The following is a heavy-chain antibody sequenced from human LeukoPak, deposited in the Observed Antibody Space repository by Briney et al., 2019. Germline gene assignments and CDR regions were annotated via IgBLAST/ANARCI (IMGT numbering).Heavy chain of an antibody. CDR1: GFLVSSKY. V-gene: IGHV3-66*01. D-gene: IGHD2-21*02. CDR2: IYSGGST. Sequence: GGSLRLSCAASGFLVSSKYMSWVRQAPGKGLEWVSVIYSGGSTYYADSVKGRFTISRDNSKNTVYLQMNSLRAEDTAVYYCVKDGLAFCGGDCYSYFDYWGQGTLVTVSS. J-gene: IGHJ4*02. CDR3: VKDGLAFCGGDCYSYFDY.